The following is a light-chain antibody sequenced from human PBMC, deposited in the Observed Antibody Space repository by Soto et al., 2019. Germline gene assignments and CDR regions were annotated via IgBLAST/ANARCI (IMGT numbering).Light chain of an antibody. V-gene: IGLV2-14*03. Sequence: QSALTQPASVSGSPGQSITISCTGTSSDVGDYPYVSWYQQYPGKAPKLIIYDVSNRPSGVSDRFSGSKSGNTASLTISGLQTEDEADYYCSSYTSDTTLDVLFGGGTKLTVL. CDR2: DVS. J-gene: IGLJ2*01. CDR1: SSDVGDYPY. CDR3: SSYTSDTTLDVL.